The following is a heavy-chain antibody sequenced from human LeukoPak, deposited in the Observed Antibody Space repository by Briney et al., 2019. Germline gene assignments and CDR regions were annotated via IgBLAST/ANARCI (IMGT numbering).Heavy chain of an antibody. J-gene: IGHJ4*02. Sequence: SETLSLTCAVYGGSFSGYYWSWIRQPPGKGLEWIGEINHSGSTDYNPSLKSRVTISVDTSKNQFSLKLSSVTAGDTAVYYCARGDTVGYYFDYWGQGTLVTVSS. V-gene: IGHV4-34*01. CDR3: ARGDTVGYYFDY. CDR2: INHSGST. CDR1: GGSFSGYY. D-gene: IGHD5-12*01.